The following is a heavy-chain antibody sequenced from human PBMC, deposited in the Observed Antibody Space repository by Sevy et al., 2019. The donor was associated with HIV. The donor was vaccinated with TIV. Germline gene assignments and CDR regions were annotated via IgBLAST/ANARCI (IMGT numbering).Heavy chain of an antibody. V-gene: IGHV3-21*01. D-gene: IGHD2-15*01. Sequence: GGSLRLSCAASGFTFSSYSMNWVRQAPGKGLEWVSSISSSSSYIYYAGSVKGRFTISRDNAKNSLYLQMNSLRAEDTAVYYCAGVGLGYCSGGSCYTRVHYYYYYGMDVWGQGTTVTVSS. CDR2: ISSSSSYI. J-gene: IGHJ6*02. CDR1: GFTFSSYS. CDR3: AGVGLGYCSGGSCYTRVHYYYYYGMDV.